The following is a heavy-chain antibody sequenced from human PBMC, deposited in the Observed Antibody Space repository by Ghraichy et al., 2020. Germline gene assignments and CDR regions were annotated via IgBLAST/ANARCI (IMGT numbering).Heavy chain of an antibody. CDR1: GFTFSRYA. Sequence: GGSLRLSCAASGFTFSRYAMHWVRQAPGKGLEWVAVISYDGGNRYHADSVKGRCTISRDNSKNMVYLQMNSLRPEDTAVYYCAKERETSGYYSFRGDYDGRAVCGQGTTMT. V-gene: IGHV3-30*18. CDR2: ISYDGGNR. CDR3: AKERETSGYYSFRGDYDGRAV. J-gene: IGHJ6*02. D-gene: IGHD3-22*01.